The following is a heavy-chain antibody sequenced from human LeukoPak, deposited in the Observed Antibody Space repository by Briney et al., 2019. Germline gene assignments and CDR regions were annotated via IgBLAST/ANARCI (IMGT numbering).Heavy chain of an antibody. CDR1: GGSISSSSYY. J-gene: IGHJ4*02. V-gene: IGHV4-39*07. CDR3: ARGLRYSSSWYVGCYFDY. Sequence: PSETLSLTCTVSGGSISSSSYYWGWIRQPPGKGLEWIGSIYYSGSTYYNPSLKSRVTISVDTSKNQFSLKLNFVTAADTAVYYCARGLRYSSSWYVGCYFDYWGQGTLVTVSS. CDR2: IYYSGST. D-gene: IGHD6-13*01.